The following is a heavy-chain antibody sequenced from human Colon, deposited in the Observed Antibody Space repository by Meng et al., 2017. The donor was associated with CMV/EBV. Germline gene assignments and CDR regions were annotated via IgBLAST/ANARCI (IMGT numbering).Heavy chain of an antibody. D-gene: IGHD2-2*01. CDR3: AREARYSGDSGTSSAMDV. J-gene: IGHJ6*02. CDR2: INSGGGTI. CDR1: GFTFSDYY. V-gene: IGHV3-11*04. Sequence: GESLKISCATSGFTFSDYYMSWIRQAPGTGLEWVAYINSGGGTIYAESVKGRFTISRDNAKTSLYLQMNSLRAEDTAVYYCAREARYSGDSGTSSAMDVWGQGTTVTVSS.